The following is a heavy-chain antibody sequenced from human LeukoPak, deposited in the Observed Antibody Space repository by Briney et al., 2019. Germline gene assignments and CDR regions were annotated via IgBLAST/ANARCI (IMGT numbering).Heavy chain of an antibody. D-gene: IGHD6-19*01. J-gene: IGHJ4*02. V-gene: IGHV1-18*04. CDR2: ISAYNGNT. Sequence: ASVKVSCKASGYTFTSYGISWVRQAPGQGLEWMGWISAYNGNTNYAQKLQGRVTMTTDTSTSTAYMELRGLRSDDTAVYYCARDKLKGSSGWYDYWGQGTLVTVSS. CDR1: GYTFTSYG. CDR3: ARDKLKGSSGWYDY.